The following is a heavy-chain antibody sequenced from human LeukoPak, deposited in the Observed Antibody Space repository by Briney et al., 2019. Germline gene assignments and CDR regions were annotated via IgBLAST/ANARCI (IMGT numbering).Heavy chain of an antibody. CDR3: ARSRRVFCGGACSSFDY. CDR1: GLTFSSYA. CDR2: IRSKAYGGTT. D-gene: IGHD2-21*02. J-gene: IGHJ4*02. Sequence: GGSLRLSCAVSGLTFSSYAMSWFRQAPGKGLEWVGFIRSKAYGGTTEYAASVKGRFTISRDDSKNIAYLQMNSLKTEDTAVYYCARSRRVFCGGACSSFDYWGQGTLVTVSS. V-gene: IGHV3-49*03.